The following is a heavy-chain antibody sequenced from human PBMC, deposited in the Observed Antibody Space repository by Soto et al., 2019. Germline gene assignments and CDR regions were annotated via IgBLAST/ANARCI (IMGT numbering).Heavy chain of an antibody. CDR2: ISGSGGST. V-gene: IGHV3-23*01. Sequence: GGSLRLSCAASGFTFSSYAMSWVRQAPGKGLEWVSAISGSGGSTYYADSVKGRFTISRDNSKNTLYLQMNSLRAEDTAVYYCAKVPDDSSGYYYPFDYWGQGTLVTVSS. D-gene: IGHD3-22*01. CDR3: AKVPDDSSGYYYPFDY. CDR1: GFTFSSYA. J-gene: IGHJ4*02.